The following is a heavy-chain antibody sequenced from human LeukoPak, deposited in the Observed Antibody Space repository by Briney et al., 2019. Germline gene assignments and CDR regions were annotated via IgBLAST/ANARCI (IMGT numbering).Heavy chain of an antibody. D-gene: IGHD4-17*01. CDR3: ARDPTTVTKGFDI. CDR2: ISSIGST. V-gene: IGHV4-59*11. Sequence: PSETLSLTCSVSDYSFSTHYWTWIRQPPGKGLEWIGYISSIGSTNYNPSLKSRVTISVDTSKNQFSLKMTSVTAADTAVYYCARDPTTVTKGFDIWGQGTMVTVSS. CDR1: DYSFSTHY. J-gene: IGHJ3*02.